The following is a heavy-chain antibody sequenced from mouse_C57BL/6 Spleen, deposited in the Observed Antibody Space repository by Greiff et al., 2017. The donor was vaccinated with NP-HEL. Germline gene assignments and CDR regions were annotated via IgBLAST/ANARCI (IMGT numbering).Heavy chain of an antibody. Sequence: QVQLQQSGAELVRPGASVTLSCKASGYTFTDYEMHWVKQTPVHGLEWIGAIDPETGGTAYTPKFKGQAILTAVKSTSTAYKELLSLTSEDSAVDYCTRCCYYGSRGGFAYWGQGTLVTVSA. J-gene: IGHJ3*01. D-gene: IGHD1-1*01. CDR1: GYTFTDYE. V-gene: IGHV1-15*01. CDR3: TRCCYYGSRGGFAY. CDR2: IDPETGGT.